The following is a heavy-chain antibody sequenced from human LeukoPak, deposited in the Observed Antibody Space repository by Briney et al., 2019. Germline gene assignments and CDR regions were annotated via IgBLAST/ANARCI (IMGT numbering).Heavy chain of an antibody. CDR2: ISSSGTTI. V-gene: IGHV3-48*03. J-gene: IGHJ4*02. D-gene: IGHD1-26*01. CDR3: ARGWDRAHPTGFEFDV. Sequence: PGGSLRLSCAAFGFTFSSYEMNWVRQAPGKGLEWVSFISSSGTTINQPDSVKGRFTISRDNAKNSVHLQMDNLRVEDTAVYYCARGWDRAHPTGFEFDVWGQGTLVTVSS. CDR1: GFTFSSYE.